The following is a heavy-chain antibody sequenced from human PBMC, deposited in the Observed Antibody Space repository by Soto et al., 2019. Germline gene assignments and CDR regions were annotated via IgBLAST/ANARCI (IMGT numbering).Heavy chain of an antibody. CDR3: ARDLYRTAAGTYCYGMDV. V-gene: IGHV1-18*01. Sequence: QVQLVQSGAEVKKPGASVKVSCKASGYTFTSYGISWVRQAPGQGLEWMGWISAYNGNTNYAQKLQGRVTMTTDTSTSTAYMELRSLISDDTAVYYCARDLYRTAAGTYCYGMDVWGQGTTVTVYS. D-gene: IGHD6-13*01. CDR1: GYTFTSYG. CDR2: ISAYNGNT. J-gene: IGHJ6*02.